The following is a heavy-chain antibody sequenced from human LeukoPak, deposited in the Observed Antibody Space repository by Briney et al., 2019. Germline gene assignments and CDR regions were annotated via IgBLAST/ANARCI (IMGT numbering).Heavy chain of an antibody. D-gene: IGHD2-2*02. Sequence: GGPLRLSCAASGFTFRYSAMRYLGEPPGKALEWVSTVTGGGITTYYGNSAKARFTISRDNSKNTVYLQLNSLRADDTAVYYCAKDCPLVGYTRDWSSNSFDHWGQGTLVTVSS. V-gene: IGHV3-23*01. CDR3: AKDCPLVGYTRDWSSNSFDH. J-gene: IGHJ4*02. CDR2: VTGGGITT. CDR1: GFTFRYSA.